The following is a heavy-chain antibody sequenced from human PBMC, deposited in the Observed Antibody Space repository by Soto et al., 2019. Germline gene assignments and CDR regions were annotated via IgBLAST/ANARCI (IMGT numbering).Heavy chain of an antibody. D-gene: IGHD3-22*01. J-gene: IGHJ4*02. V-gene: IGHV3-21*01. CDR3: ARDRHNSNDYSMWSY. CDR1: GFTFSSYS. CDR2: ISSSISYI. Sequence: GGSLRLSCAASGFTFSSYSMTWVRQAPGKGLEWVSSISSSISYINYADSVKGRFTISRDNSKNSLYLQMNSLRAEDTAVYYCARDRHNSNDYSMWSYWGQGTLVTVSS.